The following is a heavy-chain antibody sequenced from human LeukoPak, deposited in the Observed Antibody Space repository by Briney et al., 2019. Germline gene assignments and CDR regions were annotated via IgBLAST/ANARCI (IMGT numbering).Heavy chain of an antibody. CDR1: GYTFTSYG. V-gene: IGHV1-18*04. CDR2: ISAYNGNT. D-gene: IGHD6-13*01. Sequence: ASVKVSCKASGYTFTSYGISWVRQAPGQGLEWMGWISAYNGNTNYAQKLQGRVTMTTDTSTSTAYMELRSLRSDDTAVYYCARSSGSRYYYYYGMDVWGKGTTVTVSS. J-gene: IGHJ6*04. CDR3: ARSSGSRYYYYYGMDV.